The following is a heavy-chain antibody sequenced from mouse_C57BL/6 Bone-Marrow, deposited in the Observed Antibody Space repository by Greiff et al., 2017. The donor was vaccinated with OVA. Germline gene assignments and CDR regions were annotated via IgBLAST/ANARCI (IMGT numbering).Heavy chain of an antibody. D-gene: IGHD2-5*01. CDR2: IRNKANNHAT. V-gene: IGHV6-6*01. CDR3: TVYSNYEYYFDY. J-gene: IGHJ2*01. Sequence: EVMLVESGGGLVQPGGSMKLSCAASGFTFSDAWMDWVRQSPEKGLEWVAEIRNKANNHATYYAESVKGRFTISRDDSKSSVYLQMNSLRAEDTGIYYCTVYSNYEYYFDYWGQGTTLTVSS. CDR1: GFTFSDAW.